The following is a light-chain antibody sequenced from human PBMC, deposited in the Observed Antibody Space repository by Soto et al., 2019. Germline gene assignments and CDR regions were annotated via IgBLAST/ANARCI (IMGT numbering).Light chain of an antibody. J-gene: IGKJ1*01. CDR2: AAS. CDR1: QGISTF. Sequence: EIQLTQSPSFLSASVGDRVTITCLASQGISTFLACYQQKPGKAPKLLIYAASTLQSGVPSRFSGSGSGTDFTLTISCLQSEDFATYYCQQYYSYPRPFGQGTKVDVK. V-gene: IGKV1-9*01. CDR3: QQYYSYPRP.